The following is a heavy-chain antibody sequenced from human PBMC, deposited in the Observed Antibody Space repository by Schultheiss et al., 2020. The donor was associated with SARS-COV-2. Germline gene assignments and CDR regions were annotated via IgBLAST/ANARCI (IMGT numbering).Heavy chain of an antibody. CDR1: GDEFTSSW. CDR3: ARLPGFCGGDCYSDWYFDY. V-gene: IGHV5-51*01. D-gene: IGHD2-21*02. CDR2: LYPGDSDT. J-gene: IGHJ4*02. Sequence: GGSLRLSCRCSGDEFTSSWIVWVRQMPGKGLEWMGILYPGDSDTRYSPSFQGQVTISADKSISTAYLQWSSLKASDTAMYYCARLPGFCGGDCYSDWYFDYWGQGTLVTVSS.